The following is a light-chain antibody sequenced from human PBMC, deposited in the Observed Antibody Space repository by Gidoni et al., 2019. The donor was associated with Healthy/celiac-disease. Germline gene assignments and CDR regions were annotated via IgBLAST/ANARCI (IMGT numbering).Light chain of an antibody. J-gene: IGKJ2*01. CDR3: QQYYSTPYT. CDR1: QSVLYSSNNKNY. Sequence: DLVMTQSPNYLALSLGERATINCKSSQSVLYSSNNKNYLAWYQQKPGQPPKLLIYWASTRESGVPDRFSGSGSGTDFTLTISSLQAEDVAVYYCQQYYSTPYTFGQGTKLEIK. CDR2: WAS. V-gene: IGKV4-1*01.